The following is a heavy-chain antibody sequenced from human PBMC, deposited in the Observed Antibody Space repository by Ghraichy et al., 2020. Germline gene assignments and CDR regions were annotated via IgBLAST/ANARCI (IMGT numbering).Heavy chain of an antibody. CDR3: ARGWDGLWSAADY. CDR2: INQDGSDK. CDR1: GFTFSSYW. D-gene: IGHD3-3*01. J-gene: IGHJ4*02. V-gene: IGHV3-7*01. Sequence: GESLNISCAASGFTFSSYWMSWVRQAPGKGLEWVANINQDGSDKYYVDSVKGRFTTSRDNAKNSLYLQMNSLRAEDTAVYYCARGWDGLWSAADYWGQGTLVTVSS.